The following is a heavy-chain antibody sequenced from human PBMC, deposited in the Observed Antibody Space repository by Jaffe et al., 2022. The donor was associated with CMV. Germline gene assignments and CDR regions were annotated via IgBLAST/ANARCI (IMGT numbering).Heavy chain of an antibody. D-gene: IGHD6-13*01. CDR3: AKYNPSSRNIAAAGHYYYYMDV. Sequence: EVQLVESGGGLVQPGGSLRLSCAASGFTFSSYAMSWVRQAPGKGLEWVSAISGSGGSTYYADSVKGRFTISRDNSKNTLYLQMNSLRAEDTAVYYCAKYNPSSRNIAAAGHYYYYMDVWGKGTTVTVSS. V-gene: IGHV3-23*04. CDR2: ISGSGGST. CDR1: GFTFSSYA. J-gene: IGHJ6*03.